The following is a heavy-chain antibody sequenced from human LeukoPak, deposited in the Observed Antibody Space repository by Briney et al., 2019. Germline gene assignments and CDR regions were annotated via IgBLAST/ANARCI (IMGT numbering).Heavy chain of an antibody. CDR2: INHSGST. D-gene: IGHD3-9*01. Sequence: SETLSLTCAVYGGSFSGYYWSWIRQPPGKGLEWIGEINHSGSTNYNPSLKSRVTISVDTSKNQFSLKLSSVTAADTAVYYCARRPYYDILTGYYEYNWFDPWGQGTLVTVSS. CDR1: GGSFSGYY. V-gene: IGHV4-34*01. J-gene: IGHJ5*02. CDR3: ARRPYYDILTGYYEYNWFDP.